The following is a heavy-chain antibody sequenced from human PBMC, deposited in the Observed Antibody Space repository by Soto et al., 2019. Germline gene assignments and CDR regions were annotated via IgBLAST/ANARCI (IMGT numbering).Heavy chain of an antibody. Sequence: GGALRRSCVASGRSVSTNFMSWVRQAPGKGLEWLAVIYSGGKTFYADSVKGRFTISKDNSKNTLSLQMNSLRAEDTAVYYCTRDAPGERPYYFYYYGMDVWGQGTTVPVSS. V-gene: IGHV3-53*01. J-gene: IGHJ6*02. CDR1: GRSVSTNF. CDR3: TRDAPGERPYYFYYYGMDV. CDR2: IYSGGKT.